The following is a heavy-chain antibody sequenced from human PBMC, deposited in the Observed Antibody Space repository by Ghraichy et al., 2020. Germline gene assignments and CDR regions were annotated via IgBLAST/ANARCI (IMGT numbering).Heavy chain of an antibody. CDR2: IYSGGST. V-gene: IGHV3-53*01. J-gene: IGHJ4*02. CDR3: ARATGYGNFDY. Sequence: GGSLRLSCAASGLTVSSNYMSWVRQAPGKGLEWVSVIYSGGSTYNADSVSGRFTISRDNSKNTLSLQMNSLRAEDTAVYYCARATGYGNFDYWGQGTRVTVSS. D-gene: IGHD1-1*01. CDR1: GLTVSSNY.